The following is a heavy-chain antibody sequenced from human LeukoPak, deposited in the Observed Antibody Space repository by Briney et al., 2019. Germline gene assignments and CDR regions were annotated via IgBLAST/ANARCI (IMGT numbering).Heavy chain of an antibody. V-gene: IGHV3-23*01. J-gene: IGHJ4*02. Sequence: GGSLRLSCIASGFTSSSDTMAWVRQSPGKGLEWVSGISESGGNTYYIDSVKGRFTISRDNSKNTLYLQMNSLRVEDTATYYCARHSTGASWGQGTLVTVSS. D-gene: IGHD2-15*01. CDR3: ARHSTGAS. CDR2: ISESGGNT. CDR1: GFTSSSDT.